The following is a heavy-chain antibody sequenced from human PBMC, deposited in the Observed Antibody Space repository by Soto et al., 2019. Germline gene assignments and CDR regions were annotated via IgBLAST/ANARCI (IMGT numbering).Heavy chain of an antibody. J-gene: IGHJ1*01. CDR1: GFTFSSYA. Sequence: GGSLRLSCAASGFTFSSYAMHWVRQAPGKGLEYVSAISSNGGSTYYANSVKGRFTISRDNSKNTLYLQMGSLRAEDMAVYYCARSNGDYEAEYFQHWGQGTLVTVSS. V-gene: IGHV3-64*01. D-gene: IGHD4-17*01. CDR2: ISSNGGST. CDR3: ARSNGDYEAEYFQH.